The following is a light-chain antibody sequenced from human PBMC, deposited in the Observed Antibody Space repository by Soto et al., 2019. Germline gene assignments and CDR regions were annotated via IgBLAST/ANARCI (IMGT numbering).Light chain of an antibody. Sequence: QSVLTQPASVSGSPGQTITISCTGTSSDVGAYNYVSWYQQHPGKAPQLLIYEVSNRPSGVSDRFSGSKSGNTASLTISGLRAEDEADYYCSIYTSSSTYVFGTGTKVTVL. V-gene: IGLV2-14*01. CDR2: EVS. CDR3: SIYTSSSTYV. J-gene: IGLJ1*01. CDR1: SSDVGAYNY.